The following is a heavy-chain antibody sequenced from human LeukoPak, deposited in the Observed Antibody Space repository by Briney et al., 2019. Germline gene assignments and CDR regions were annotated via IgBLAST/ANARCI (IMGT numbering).Heavy chain of an antibody. CDR3: AKDRYYYDSSGYYDY. D-gene: IGHD3-22*01. Sequence: GGSLRLSCAASGFTVSSNYMSWVRQAPGKGLEWVSAISGSGGSTYYADSVKGRFTISRDNSKNTLYLQMNSLRAEDTAVYYCAKDRYYYDSSGYYDYWGQGTLVTVSS. V-gene: IGHV3-23*01. J-gene: IGHJ4*02. CDR1: GFTVSSNY. CDR2: ISGSGGST.